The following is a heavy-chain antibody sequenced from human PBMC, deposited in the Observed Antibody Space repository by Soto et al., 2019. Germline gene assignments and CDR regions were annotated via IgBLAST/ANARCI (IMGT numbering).Heavy chain of an antibody. D-gene: IGHD2-2*01. CDR1: GDYIHVGGYY. Sequence: SETLSLTCSVSGDYIHVGGYYWTWIRQRPGKGLEWMGYIYYTGKTYYNPSLESRLTMSVDRSKNQFSLRLTSVTAADTAVYFCGRDLTSNANCIHPWGQGTLVTVSS. V-gene: IGHV4-30-4*01. CDR3: GRDLTSNANCIHP. J-gene: IGHJ5*02. CDR2: IYYTGKT.